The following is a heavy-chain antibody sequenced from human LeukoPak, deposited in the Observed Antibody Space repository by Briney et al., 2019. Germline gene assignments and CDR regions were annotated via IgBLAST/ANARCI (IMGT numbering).Heavy chain of an antibody. Sequence: GGSLRLSCAASGFTFSGFAMNWVRQAPGKGLEWVSSISGSGGTTYYAGSVKGRFTISRDNSKNTLFLQMNSLRADDTAIYYCAKRDFWGQGTLVTVSS. CDR3: AKRDF. V-gene: IGHV3-23*01. CDR2: ISGSGGTT. J-gene: IGHJ4*02. CDR1: GFTFSGFA.